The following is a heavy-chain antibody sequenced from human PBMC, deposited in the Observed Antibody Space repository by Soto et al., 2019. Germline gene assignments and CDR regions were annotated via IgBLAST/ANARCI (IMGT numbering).Heavy chain of an antibody. CDR2: IYHSGST. Sequence: SETLSLTCAVSGGSISSGGYSWSWIRQPPGKGLEWIGYIYHSGSTYYNPSLKSRVTISVDRSKNQFSLKLSSVTAADTAVYYCARRYGPGFDYWGQGTLVTVPQ. J-gene: IGHJ4*02. D-gene: IGHD4-17*01. CDR3: ARRYGPGFDY. CDR1: GGSISSGGYS. V-gene: IGHV4-30-2*01.